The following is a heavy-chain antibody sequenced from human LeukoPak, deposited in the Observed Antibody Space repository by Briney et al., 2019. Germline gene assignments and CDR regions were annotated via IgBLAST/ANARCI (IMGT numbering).Heavy chain of an antibody. CDR2: IYTSGST. V-gene: IGHV4-61*02. D-gene: IGHD4-17*01. CDR1: GGSISSGSYY. CDR3: ARGDGDPYSFDY. J-gene: IGHJ4*02. Sequence: SETLSLTCTVSGGSISSGSYYWSWIRQPAGKGLEWIGRIYTSGSTNYNPSLKSRVTISVDTSKNQFSLKLSSVTAADTAVYYCARGDGDPYSFDYWGQGTLVTVS.